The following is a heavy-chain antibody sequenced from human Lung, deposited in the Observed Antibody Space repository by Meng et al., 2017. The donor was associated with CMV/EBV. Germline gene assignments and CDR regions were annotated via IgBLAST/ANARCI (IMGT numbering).Heavy chain of an antibody. J-gene: IGHJ4*02. D-gene: IGHD2-21*02. V-gene: IGHV4-4*01. CDR1: SNF. CDR2: IYHSWST. CDR3: ARIERRRILKYCGSDCSTTDY. Sequence: SNFLPWVRHVPGKELACIVAIYHSWSTNYNPSLKSRVTISVDKFKNQFSLKLGSVTAADTAVYSCARIERRRILKYCGSDCSTTDYWGQGTLVTVSS.